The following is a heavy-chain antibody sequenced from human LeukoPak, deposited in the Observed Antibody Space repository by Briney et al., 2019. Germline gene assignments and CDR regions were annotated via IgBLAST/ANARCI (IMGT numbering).Heavy chain of an antibody. V-gene: IGHV3-30*18. CDR3: AKEAYYYDSSGYSYFDY. CDR2: ISYDGSNK. Sequence: GGSLRLSCAASGFTFSGYGMHWVRQAPGKGLEWVAIISYDGSNKYYADSVKGRFTISRDNSKNTLYLQMNSLRAEDTAVYYCAKEAYYYDSSGYSYFDYWGQGTLVTVSS. D-gene: IGHD3-22*01. CDR1: GFTFSGYG. J-gene: IGHJ4*02.